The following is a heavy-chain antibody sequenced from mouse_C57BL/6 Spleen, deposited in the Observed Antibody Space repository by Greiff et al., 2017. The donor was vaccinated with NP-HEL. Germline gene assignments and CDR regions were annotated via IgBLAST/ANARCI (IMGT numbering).Heavy chain of an antibody. CDR1: GYTFTDYE. D-gene: IGHD1-1*01. CDR2: IDPETGGT. V-gene: IGHV1-15*01. CDR3: TRGATVVGPYFDV. Sequence: VQVVESGAELVRPGASVTLSCKASGYTFTDYEMHWVKQTPVHGLEWIGAIDPETGGTAYNQKFKGKAILTADKSSSTAYMELRSLTSEDSAVYYCTRGATVVGPYFDVWGTGTTVTVSS. J-gene: IGHJ1*03.